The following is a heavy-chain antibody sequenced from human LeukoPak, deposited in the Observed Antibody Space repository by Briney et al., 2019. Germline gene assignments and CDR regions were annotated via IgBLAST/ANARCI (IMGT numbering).Heavy chain of an antibody. CDR2: INHSGST. CDR3: ARGRRRSSGWSFDY. J-gene: IGHJ4*02. V-gene: IGHV4-34*01. Sequence: PSETLSLTCAVYGGSFSGYYWSWIRQPPGKWLEWIGEINHSGSTNYNPSLKSRVTISGDTSKNQFSLNLSSVTAADTAVYYCARGRRRSSGWSFDYWGQGTLVTVSS. CDR1: GGSFSGYY. D-gene: IGHD6-19*01.